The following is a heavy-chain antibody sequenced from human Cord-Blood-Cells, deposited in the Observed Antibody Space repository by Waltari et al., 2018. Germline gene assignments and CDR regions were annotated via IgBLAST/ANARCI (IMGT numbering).Heavy chain of an antibody. J-gene: IGHJ4*02. CDR2: IYYSGST. CDR3: ARPEDSSGYYYFDY. D-gene: IGHD3-22*01. Sequence: QLQLQESGPGLVKPSETLSLTCTVSGGSISSSSYYWGWIRQPPGKGLEWIGSIYYSGSTYYNPSLTSRVTISVDTSKNQFSLKLGSVTAADTAVYYCARPEDSSGYYYFDYWGQGTLVTVSS. CDR1: GGSISSSSYY. V-gene: IGHV4-39*01.